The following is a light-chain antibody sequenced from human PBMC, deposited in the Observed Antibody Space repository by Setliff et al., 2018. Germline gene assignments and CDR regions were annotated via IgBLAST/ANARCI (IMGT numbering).Light chain of an antibody. Sequence: QSVLTQPPSASGSPGQSVTISCTGTSSDIGGYKYVSWYQQHPGKAPKLMIYDVSNRPSGVSNRFSGSKSGNTASLTISGLQAEDEADYYCSSYTSSSIFDVFGTGTKVTVL. CDR1: SSDIGGYKY. CDR2: DVS. J-gene: IGLJ1*01. CDR3: SSYTSSSIFDV. V-gene: IGLV2-14*01.